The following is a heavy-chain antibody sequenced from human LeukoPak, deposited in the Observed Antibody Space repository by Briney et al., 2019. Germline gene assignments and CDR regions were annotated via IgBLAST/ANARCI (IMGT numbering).Heavy chain of an antibody. D-gene: IGHD3-22*01. CDR2: ISSSSSTI. CDR1: GYTFGDYA. Sequence: PGGSLRLSCTGSGYTFGDYAMSWVRQAPGKGLEWISYISSSSSTIYYADSVKGRFSISRDNAKDSLYLQMNSLRDEDTAVYYCARDRGADYDYDSSAYDYPYYFDYWGQGTLVTVSS. V-gene: IGHV3-48*02. CDR3: ARDRGADYDYDSSAYDYPYYFDY. J-gene: IGHJ4*02.